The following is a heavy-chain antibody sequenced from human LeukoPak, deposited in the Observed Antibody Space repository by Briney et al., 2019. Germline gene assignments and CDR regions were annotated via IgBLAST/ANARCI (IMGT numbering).Heavy chain of an antibody. V-gene: IGHV3-23*01. CDR2: ISGSGGST. D-gene: IGHD4-17*01. J-gene: IGHJ4*02. CDR3: AREQSSTVTTYFDY. CDR1: GFTFSSYA. Sequence: PGGSLRLSCAASGFTFSSYAMTWVRQAPGKGLEWVSAISGSGGSTYYADSVKGRFTISRDNSKNTLYLQMNSLRAEDTAVYYCAREQSSTVTTYFDYWGQGTLVTVSS.